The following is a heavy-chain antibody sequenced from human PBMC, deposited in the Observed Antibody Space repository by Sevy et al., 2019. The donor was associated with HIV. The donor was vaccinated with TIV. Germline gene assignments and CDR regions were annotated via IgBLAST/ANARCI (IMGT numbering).Heavy chain of an antibody. CDR1: GFTFSSYA. Sequence: GGSLRLSCAASGFTFSSYAMYWVRQAPGKGLEWVSGISGSCGGSTYYADSVKGRFTISRDNPKNMLYLQMNSLRAEDTDVYYCAKDLIVVVGDAFDIWGQGTMVTVSS. D-gene: IGHD3-22*01. V-gene: IGHV3-23*01. CDR3: AKDLIVVVGDAFDI. CDR2: ISGSCGGST. J-gene: IGHJ3*02.